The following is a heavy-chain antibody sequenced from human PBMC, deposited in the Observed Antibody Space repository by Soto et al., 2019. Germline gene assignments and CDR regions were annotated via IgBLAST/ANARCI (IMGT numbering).Heavy chain of an antibody. J-gene: IGHJ4*01. Sequence: GESLKISCKGFGYSFTTYWVGWVRQMPGKGLEWMGIVNPGDSDTRYSPSFQGQVTISADKSISTAYLQWSSLKASDSTIYYCAASERNGYFLDYWGHGTLVTVSS. CDR2: VNPGDSDT. CDR3: AASERNGYFLDY. V-gene: IGHV5-51*01. D-gene: IGHD3-3*01. CDR1: GYSFTTYW.